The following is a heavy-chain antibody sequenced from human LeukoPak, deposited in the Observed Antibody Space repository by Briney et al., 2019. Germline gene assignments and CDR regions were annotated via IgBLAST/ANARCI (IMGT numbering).Heavy chain of an antibody. CDR3: ARDFYYYGSGSYYFDY. D-gene: IGHD3-10*01. J-gene: IGHJ4*02. CDR1: GYTFTSYY. CDR2: INPSGGST. V-gene: IGHV1-46*01. Sequence: GASVKVSCKASGYTFTSYYMHWVRQAPGQGLEWMGIINPSGGSTSYAQKFQGRVTMTRDTSTSTVYMELSSLRSEDTAVYYCARDFYYYGSGSYYFDYWGQGTLVTVSS.